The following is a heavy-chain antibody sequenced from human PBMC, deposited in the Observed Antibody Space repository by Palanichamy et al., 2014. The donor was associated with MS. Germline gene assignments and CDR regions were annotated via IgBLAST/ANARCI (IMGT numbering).Heavy chain of an antibody. CDR2: IDESGSP. CDR1: GGSFSGYS. Sequence: QVQLKQGGARLLKSAETLSLTCAVYGGSFSGYSWAWIRQSPGKGLEWLGEIDESGSPKYNPSLMSRATISVDRTENHFSLRLDSVTAADTAKYYCARAYDYIWGTHCGFGHWGQGTLVTVSP. D-gene: IGHD3-16*01. CDR3: ARAYDYIWGTHCGFGH. V-gene: IGHV4-34*02. J-gene: IGHJ4*02.